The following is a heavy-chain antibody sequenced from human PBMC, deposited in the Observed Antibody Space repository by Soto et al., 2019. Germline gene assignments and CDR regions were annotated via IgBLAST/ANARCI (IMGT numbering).Heavy chain of an antibody. D-gene: IGHD4-17*01. CDR2: IYYSEST. V-gene: IGHV4-59*12. J-gene: IGHJ5*02. Sequence: PSETLSLTCTVSGGSISSYYWSWIRQPPGKGLEWIGYIYYSESTNYNPSLKSRVIISVDRSKNQFSLKLSSVIAADTAVYYCARETYGDYVGYFDPWGQGTLVTVSS. CDR1: GGSISSYY. CDR3: ARETYGDYVGYFDP.